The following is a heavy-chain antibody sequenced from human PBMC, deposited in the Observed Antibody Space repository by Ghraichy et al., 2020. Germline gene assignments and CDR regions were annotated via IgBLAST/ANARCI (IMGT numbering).Heavy chain of an antibody. Sequence: SETLSLTCAISGDSVSSNSAAWNWIRQSPSRGLEWLGRTFYNSKWYYDYATSMTSRITINPDTSRNQFSLQLNSVTPEDTAVYYCARGVINYYPMDYWGQGTLVTVSS. CDR2: TFYNSKWYY. D-gene: IGHD1-26*01. CDR1: GDSVSSNSAA. J-gene: IGHJ4*02. V-gene: IGHV6-1*01. CDR3: ARGVINYYPMDY.